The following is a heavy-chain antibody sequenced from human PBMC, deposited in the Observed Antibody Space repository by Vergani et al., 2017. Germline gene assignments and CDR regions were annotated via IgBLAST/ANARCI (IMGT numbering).Heavy chain of an antibody. CDR2: ISGSGGST. J-gene: IGHJ6*02. V-gene: IGHV3-23*01. D-gene: IGHD3-22*01. Sequence: EVQLLESGGGLVQPGGSLRLSCAASGFTFSSYAMSWVRQAPGKGLEWVSAISGSGGSTYYADSVKGRFTISRDNSKNTLYLQMNSLRAEDTAVYYCAKDLYYYDSSGYSTPPLYGMDVWGQGTTVTVSS. CDR1: GFTFSSYA. CDR3: AKDLYYYDSSGYSTPPLYGMDV.